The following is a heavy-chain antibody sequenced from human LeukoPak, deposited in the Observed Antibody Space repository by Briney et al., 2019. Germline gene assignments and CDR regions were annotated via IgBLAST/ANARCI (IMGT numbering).Heavy chain of an antibody. V-gene: IGHV4-31*03. J-gene: IGHJ4*02. CDR3: ATILHCSSTSCFTDEASY. Sequence: SQTLSLTCTVSGGSISSGGYYWSWIRQHPGKGLEWIGYIYYSGSTYYNPSLKSRVTISVDTSKNQFSLKLSSVTAADTAVYYCATILHCSSTSCFTDEASYWGQGTLVTVSS. CDR2: IYYSGST. CDR1: GGSISSGGYY. D-gene: IGHD2-2*02.